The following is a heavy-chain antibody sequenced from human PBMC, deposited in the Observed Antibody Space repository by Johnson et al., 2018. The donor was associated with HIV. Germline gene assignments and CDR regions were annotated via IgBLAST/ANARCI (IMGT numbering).Heavy chain of an antibody. Sequence: EVQLVQSGGGLVQPGRSLRLSCAASGFTFDDYAMHWVRQAPGKGLEWVSGISWNSGSIGYADSVKGRFTISRDSSKNTLYLQMNSLRVEDTGLYYCAKAYCPGCDAFDVWGHGTMVSVSS. D-gene: IGHD2-21*01. CDR2: ISWNSGSI. V-gene: IGHV3-9*01. CDR3: AKAYCPGCDAFDV. J-gene: IGHJ3*01. CDR1: GFTFDDYA.